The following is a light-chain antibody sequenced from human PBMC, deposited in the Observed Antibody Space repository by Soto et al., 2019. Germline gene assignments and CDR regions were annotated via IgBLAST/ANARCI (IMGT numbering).Light chain of an antibody. Sequence: QSALTQPASVSGSLGQSITISCSGTSSDVGAYNYVSWYQQYLGKAPKLMIYHVTDRPSGVSNRFSGSKSGNTASLTISGLQAEDEADYYCCSYTTSNTFVFGTGTKLTVL. CDR1: SSDVGAYNY. CDR2: HVT. V-gene: IGLV2-14*01. J-gene: IGLJ1*01. CDR3: CSYTTSNTFV.